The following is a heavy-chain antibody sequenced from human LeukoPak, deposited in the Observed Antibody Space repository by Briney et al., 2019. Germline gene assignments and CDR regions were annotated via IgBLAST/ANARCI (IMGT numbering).Heavy chain of an antibody. J-gene: IGHJ4*02. D-gene: IGHD3-10*01. CDR2: IIPIFGTA. CDR3: ASPYYYGSGSWGLDY. Sequence: SVKVSCKASGGTFSSYAISWVRQAPGQGLEWVGGIIPIFGTANYAQKFQGRVTITTDEPPSTAYMELSSLRSENTAVDYCASPYYYGSGSWGLDYWGQGTLVTVSS. CDR1: GGTFSSYA. V-gene: IGHV1-69*05.